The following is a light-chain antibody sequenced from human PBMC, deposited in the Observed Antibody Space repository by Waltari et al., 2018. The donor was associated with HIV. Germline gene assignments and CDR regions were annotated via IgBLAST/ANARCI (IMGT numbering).Light chain of an antibody. Sequence: EIELTQSPGTLSLSHGERATLSCRTSKSVSSSQLAWYQQKPGQAPRLLIYAASSRATGIPDRFSGSGSGTDFTLTISRLEPEDFVVYYCQQYGTSPLTFGGGTKVEIK. CDR3: QQYGTSPLT. CDR2: AAS. J-gene: IGKJ4*01. CDR1: KSVSSSQ. V-gene: IGKV3-20*01.